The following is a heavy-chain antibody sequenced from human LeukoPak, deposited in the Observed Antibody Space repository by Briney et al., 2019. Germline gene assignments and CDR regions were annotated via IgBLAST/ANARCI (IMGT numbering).Heavy chain of an antibody. V-gene: IGHV3-43D*03. CDR3: AKDSMVRGVPVYFDY. J-gene: IGHJ4*02. CDR1: GFPFDDYA. D-gene: IGHD3-10*01. CDR2: ISWDGGTT. Sequence: SGRSLRLSCAASGFPFDDYAMHWVRQAPRKGLEWVSLISWDGGTTYYADSVKGRFTISRDNSKNSLYLQMNSLRAEDTALYYCAKDSMVRGVPVYFDYWGQGTLVTVSS.